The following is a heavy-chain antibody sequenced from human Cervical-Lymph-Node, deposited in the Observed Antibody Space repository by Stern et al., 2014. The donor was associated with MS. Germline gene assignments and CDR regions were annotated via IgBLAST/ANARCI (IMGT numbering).Heavy chain of an antibody. V-gene: IGHV5-51*03. CDR3: ARTRVPARIGHY. J-gene: IGHJ4*02. D-gene: IGHD3/OR15-3a*01. Sequence: VQLVESGAEVKKPGESLKISCKGSGYSFTSYWIGWVRQMPGKGLEWMGFICPGDSYTRYSQSVQGQVTSPAEKSISTAYLQWSSLKASDSAMDYCARTRVPARIGHYWGQGTLVTVSS. CDR1: GYSFTSYW. CDR2: ICPGDSYT.